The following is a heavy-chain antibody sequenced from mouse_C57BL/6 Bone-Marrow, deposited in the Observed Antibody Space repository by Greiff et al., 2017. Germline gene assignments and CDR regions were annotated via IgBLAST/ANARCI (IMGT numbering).Heavy chain of an antibody. CDR2: ISSGSSTI. D-gene: IGHD2-2*01. CDR3: ARGDYAYEGAWFAY. CDR1: GFTFSDYG. V-gene: IGHV5-17*01. Sequence: EVQVVESGGGLVKPGGSLKLSCAASGFTFSDYGMHWVRQAPEQGLKWVAYISSGSSTIYYTDTVKGRFTISRANAKHTLFLQMTSLRSEDTAVYYCARGDYAYEGAWFAYWGQGTLVTVSA. J-gene: IGHJ3*01.